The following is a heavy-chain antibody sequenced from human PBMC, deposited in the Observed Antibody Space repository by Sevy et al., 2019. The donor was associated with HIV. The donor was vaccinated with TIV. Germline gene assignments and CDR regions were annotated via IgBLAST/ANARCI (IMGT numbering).Heavy chain of an antibody. CDR2: IRADGNNK. CDR3: AKSYFGSGTSYGMDL. Sequence: GGSLRLSCVASGFSFSSYGMHWVRQAPGKGLEWVAVIRADGNNKYYEDSVKGRFIISRDNAKNSLFLQLNSLRADDTAIYYCAKSYFGSGTSYGMDLWGRGTTVTVSS. V-gene: IGHV3-33*03. D-gene: IGHD3-10*01. CDR1: GFSFSSYG. J-gene: IGHJ6*02.